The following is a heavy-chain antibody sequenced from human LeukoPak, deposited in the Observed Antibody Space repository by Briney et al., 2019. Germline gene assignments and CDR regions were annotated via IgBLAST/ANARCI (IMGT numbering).Heavy chain of an antibody. CDR2: IKQGGSDK. CDR1: GFTLSNYW. Sequence: GGSLRLSCEASGFTLSNYWMTWVRQAPGKGLEWVATIKQGGSDKFYVDSVKGRFTISGDNDKNSLFLEMNSLRVEDTAVYYCARDPFDLWGQGTRVTVSS. J-gene: IGHJ5*02. V-gene: IGHV3-7*01. CDR3: ARDPFDL.